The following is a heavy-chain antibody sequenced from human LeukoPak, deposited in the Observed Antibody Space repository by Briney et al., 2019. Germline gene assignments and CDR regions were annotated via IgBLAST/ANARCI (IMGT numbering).Heavy chain of an antibody. CDR2: IYSGGST. D-gene: IGHD5-24*01. Sequence: GGSLRLSCAASGFTVSSNYMSWVRQAPGKGLEWVSVIYSGGSTYYADSVKGRFAMSRDNAKNTLYLQMNSLRVEDTAVYYCARVTGGYNLVDYWGQGTLVTVSS. CDR3: ARVTGGYNLVDY. CDR1: GFTVSSNY. J-gene: IGHJ4*02. V-gene: IGHV3-53*01.